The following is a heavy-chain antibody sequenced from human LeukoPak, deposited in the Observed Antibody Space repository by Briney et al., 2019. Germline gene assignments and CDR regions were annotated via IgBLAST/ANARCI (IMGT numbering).Heavy chain of an antibody. CDR2: IDYRGNT. CDR3: ARQFGGVIVEYYYMDV. Sequence: SETLSLTCAVSGDSINTHCWNWIRQPPGKGLEWMGYIDYRGNTNYIPSLKSRLSISVDTSKNQVSLNLRSVTAADTALYFCARQFGGVIVEYYYMDVWGKGTTVTVSS. J-gene: IGHJ6*03. CDR1: GDSINTHC. D-gene: IGHD3-16*02. V-gene: IGHV4-59*11.